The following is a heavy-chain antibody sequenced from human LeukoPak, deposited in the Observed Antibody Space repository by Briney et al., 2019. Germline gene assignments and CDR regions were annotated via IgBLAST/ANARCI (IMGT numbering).Heavy chain of an antibody. V-gene: IGHV4-39*01. Sequence: SETLSLTCTVSGGSISSSIYYWGWIRQPPGKGLEWIGSIYYSGSTFYNPPLKSRVALSVDTSKNQFSLRLSSVTAADTAIYYCARQVSRTAPHFDQWGQGTLVTVSS. CDR3: ARQVSRTAPHFDQ. CDR2: IYYSGST. CDR1: GGSISSSIYY. J-gene: IGHJ4*02.